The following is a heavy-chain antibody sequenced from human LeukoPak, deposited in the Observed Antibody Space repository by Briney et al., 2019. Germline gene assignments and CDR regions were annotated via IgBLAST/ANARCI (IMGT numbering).Heavy chain of an antibody. V-gene: IGHV3-30*18. CDR3: AKDSRYCSGCSCYTYYYGMDV. Sequence: GRSLRLSCAASGFTFSSYGMHWVRQAPGKGLEWVAVISYDGSNKYYADSVKGRFTISRDNSKNTLYLQMNSLRAEDTAVYYCAKDSRYCSGCSCYTYYYGMDVWGQGTTVTVSS. J-gene: IGHJ6*02. D-gene: IGHD2-15*01. CDR2: ISYDGSNK. CDR1: GFTFSSYG.